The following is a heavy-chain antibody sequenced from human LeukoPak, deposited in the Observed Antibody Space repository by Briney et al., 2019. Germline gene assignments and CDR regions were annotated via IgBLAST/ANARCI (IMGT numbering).Heavy chain of an antibody. J-gene: IGHJ4*02. CDR1: GYTFTGYY. V-gene: IGHV1-2*02. CDR3: ARDLRLVITYYFDY. D-gene: IGHD3-9*01. CDR2: INPNSGGT. Sequence: GASVKVSCKASGYTFTGYYMHWVRQAPGQGLEWMGWINPNSGGTNYAQKFQGRVTMTRDTSISTAYTELSRLRSDDTAVYHCARDLRLVITYYFDYWGQGTLVTVSS.